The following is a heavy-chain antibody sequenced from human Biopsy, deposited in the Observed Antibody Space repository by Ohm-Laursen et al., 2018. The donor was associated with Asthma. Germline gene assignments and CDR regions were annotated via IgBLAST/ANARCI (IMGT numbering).Heavy chain of an antibody. J-gene: IGHJ4*02. D-gene: IGHD6-19*01. V-gene: IGHV3-30-3*01. Sequence: SLRLSCTASRFTYEMHWVRQAPGKGLAWVAVISYDGSSIYYADSVKGRFTISRDNSKNTLSLQMNSLTAEDTAVYYCAREGVAGTHIEDWGQGTLVTVSS. CDR2: ISYDGSSI. CDR3: AREGVAGTHIED. CDR1: RFTYE.